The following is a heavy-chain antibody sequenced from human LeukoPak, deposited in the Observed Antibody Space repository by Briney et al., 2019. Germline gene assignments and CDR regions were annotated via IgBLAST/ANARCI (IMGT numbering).Heavy chain of an antibody. V-gene: IGHV1-8*01. CDR2: MNPNSLNT. CDR1: GYTFSSFD. CDR3: ARGATVTRRPFDY. J-gene: IGHJ4*02. Sequence: ASVKVSCKTSGYTFSSFDVIWVRQATGQGLEWIGWMNPNSLNTGYAQKFRGRVTMTGDTSISTAYMELSSLISEDTAAYYCARGATVTRRPFDYWGQGTLVTVSS. D-gene: IGHD4-17*01.